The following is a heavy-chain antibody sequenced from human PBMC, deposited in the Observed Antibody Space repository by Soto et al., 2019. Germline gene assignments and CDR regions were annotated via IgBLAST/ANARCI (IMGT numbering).Heavy chain of an antibody. CDR3: AKVPGDAG. V-gene: IGHV3-23*01. J-gene: IGHJ4*02. D-gene: IGHD4-17*01. CDR2: ISESGGST. Sequence: EVHLLESGGGLIQPGGSLRLSCAASGFTFTSYTMTWVRQAPGKGLEWVSSISESGGSTHYADSVRGRFTISRDNSKNTVYLQMNSLRTEDTAVYYCAKVPGDAGWGQGTLVIVSS. CDR1: GFTFTSYT.